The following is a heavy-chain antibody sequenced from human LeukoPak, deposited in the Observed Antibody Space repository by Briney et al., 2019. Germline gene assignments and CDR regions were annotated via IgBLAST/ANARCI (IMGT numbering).Heavy chain of an antibody. Sequence: PGGSLRLSCAASGFTFSSYWMSWVRQAPGKGLEWVAHIKQDGSVKYYVDSVKGRFTISRDNAKNSLYLQMNSLRAEDTAVYYCARDGPGYDSSGYYPKYYFDYWGQGTLVTVSS. J-gene: IGHJ4*02. CDR3: ARDGPGYDSSGYYPKYYFDY. D-gene: IGHD3-22*01. V-gene: IGHV3-7*03. CDR1: GFTFSSYW. CDR2: IKQDGSVK.